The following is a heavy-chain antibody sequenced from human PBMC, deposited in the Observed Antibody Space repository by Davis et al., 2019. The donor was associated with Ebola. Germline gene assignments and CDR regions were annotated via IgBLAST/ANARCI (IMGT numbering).Heavy chain of an antibody. CDR1: GGSVSSGSYY. CDR3: ARGDSNPFDY. V-gene: IGHV4-61*01. Sequence: MPGGSLRLSCTVSGGSVSSGSYYWSWIRQPPGKGLEWIGYIYYSGSTNYNPSLKSRVTISVDTSKNQFSLKLSSVTAADTAVYYCARGDSNPFDYWGQGTLVTVSS. CDR2: IYYSGST. D-gene: IGHD4-11*01. J-gene: IGHJ4*02.